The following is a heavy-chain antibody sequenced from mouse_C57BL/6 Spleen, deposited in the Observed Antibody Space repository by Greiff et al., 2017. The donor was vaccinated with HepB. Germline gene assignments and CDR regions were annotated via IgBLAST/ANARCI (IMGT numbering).Heavy chain of an antibody. CDR2: IDPEDGDT. CDR1: GFNIKDYY. CDR3: TTTYYSNPWFAY. V-gene: IGHV14-1*01. J-gene: IGHJ3*01. Sequence: VQPQQSGAELVRPGASVKLSCTASGFNIKDYYMHWVKQRPEQGLEWIGRIDPEDGDTEYAPKFQGKATMTADTSSNTAYLQLSSLTSEDTAVYYCTTTYYSNPWFAYWGQGTLVTVSA. D-gene: IGHD2-5*01.